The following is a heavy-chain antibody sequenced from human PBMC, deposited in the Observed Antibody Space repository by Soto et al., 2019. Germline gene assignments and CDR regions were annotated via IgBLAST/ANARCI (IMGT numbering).Heavy chain of an antibody. D-gene: IGHD2-21*01. Sequence: SETLSLTCVVSGGSMGSGGYSWTWIRQAPGKGLEWIGNIYHGADTYYNPSLRNRVNISLDMSKNHFSLQLSSVTAADTAVYFCARERSCGDEGCSRDEYYFFPMGVWGPGTTVTVSS. J-gene: IGHJ6*03. V-gene: IGHV4-30-2*01. CDR3: ARERSCGDEGCSRDEYYFFPMGV. CDR1: GGSMGSGGYS. CDR2: IYHGADT.